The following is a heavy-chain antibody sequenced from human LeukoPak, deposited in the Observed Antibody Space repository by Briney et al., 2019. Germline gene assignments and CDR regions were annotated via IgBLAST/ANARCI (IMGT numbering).Heavy chain of an antibody. CDR1: GYTFTSYD. CDR3: ASGYTSMRYNWFDP. J-gene: IGHJ5*02. CDR2: MNPNSGNT. D-gene: IGHD5-18*01. V-gene: IGHV1-8*01. Sequence: ASVKVSSKASGYTFTSYDINWVRQATGQGLEWMGWMNPNSGNTGYAQKFQGRVTMTRNTSISTAYMELSSLRSEDTAVYYCASGYTSMRYNWFDPWGQGTLVTVSS.